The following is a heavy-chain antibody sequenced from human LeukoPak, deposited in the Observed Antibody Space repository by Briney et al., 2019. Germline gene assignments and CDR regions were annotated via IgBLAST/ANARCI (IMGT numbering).Heavy chain of an antibody. J-gene: IGHJ4*02. Sequence: GGSLRLSCAASGFTFSNYWMSGVRQAPGKGLGFMANIKEAGGEKYYVDSVKGRFTISRDNAENSLYLQMNSLRAEDTAVYYCARVATYYYDSSGYYRPSEFDYWGQGTLVTVSS. CDR2: IKEAGGEK. CDR1: GFTFSNYW. D-gene: IGHD3-22*01. V-gene: IGHV3-7*01. CDR3: ARVATYYYDSSGYYRPSEFDY.